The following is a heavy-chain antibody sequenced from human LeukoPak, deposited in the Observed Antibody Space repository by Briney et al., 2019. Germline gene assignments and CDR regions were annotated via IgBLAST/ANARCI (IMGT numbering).Heavy chain of an antibody. CDR3: ARGPGDYPKGWFDP. CDR1: GYTLSELS. CDR2: FDPEDGET. Sequence: ASVNVSCKVSGYTLSELSIDWVRQAPGKGLEWMGGFDPEDGETIYAQKFQGRVTMTEDTSTKTACMELSSLRADDTAVYYCARGPGDYPKGWFDPWGQGTLVTVSS. V-gene: IGHV1-24*01. J-gene: IGHJ5*02. D-gene: IGHD4-17*01.